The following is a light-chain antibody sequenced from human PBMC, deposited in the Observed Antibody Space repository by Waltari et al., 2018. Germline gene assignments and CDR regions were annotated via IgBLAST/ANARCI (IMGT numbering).Light chain of an antibody. CDR2: KAS. V-gene: IGKV1-5*03. Sequence: DIQMTKSPSTLSASVGDRVTITCRASQIISTWMAWYQQKPGKAPKLLIYKASGLESGVPSRFSGSGSGTEVSLTISSLQPDDFATYDCQQYNDYPLTFGGGTKVEIK. CDR1: QIISTW. J-gene: IGKJ4*01. CDR3: QQYNDYPLT.